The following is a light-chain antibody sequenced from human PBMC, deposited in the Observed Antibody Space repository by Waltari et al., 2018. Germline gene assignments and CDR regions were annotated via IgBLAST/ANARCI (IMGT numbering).Light chain of an antibody. CDR2: AAS. CDR3: LQDYNYPPT. Sequence: AIQMTQSPSSLSASVGDRVTITCRASQGIRNDLGWYQQKPGKAPTLLIYAASSLQSGVPSRFSCSGSGTDFTLTISSLQPEDFATYYCLQDYNYPPTFGQGTKVEIK. V-gene: IGKV1-6*01. J-gene: IGKJ1*01. CDR1: QGIRND.